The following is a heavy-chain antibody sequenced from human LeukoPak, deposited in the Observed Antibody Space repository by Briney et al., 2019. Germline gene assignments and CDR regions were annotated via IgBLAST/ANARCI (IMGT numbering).Heavy chain of an antibody. J-gene: IGHJ3*02. Sequence: ASVKVSCKASGYTFTSYYMHWVRQAPGQGLEWMGIINPSGGSASYAQKLQGRVTMTTDTSTSTAYMELRSLRSDDTAVYYCARGAWTTVTTSAFDIWGQGTMVTVSS. CDR3: ARGAWTTVTTSAFDI. CDR2: INPSGGSA. CDR1: GYTFTSYY. D-gene: IGHD4-17*01. V-gene: IGHV1-46*01.